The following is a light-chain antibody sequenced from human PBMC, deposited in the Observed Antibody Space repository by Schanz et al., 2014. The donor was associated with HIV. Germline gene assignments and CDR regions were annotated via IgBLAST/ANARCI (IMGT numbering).Light chain of an antibody. CDR3: QQGHSVPYT. J-gene: IGKJ3*01. CDR1: QYISRW. CDR2: QAS. V-gene: IGKV1-5*03. Sequence: DIQMTQSPSTLSASVGDGVTITCRASQYISRWLAWYQQKPGQAPHLLIYQASTLQTGVSSRFSGSGSGTRFTLTISGLQREDFATYYCQQGHSVPYTFGPGTKVDFK.